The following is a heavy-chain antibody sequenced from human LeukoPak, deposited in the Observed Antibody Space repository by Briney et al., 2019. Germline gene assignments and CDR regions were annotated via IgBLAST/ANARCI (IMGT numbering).Heavy chain of an antibody. CDR3: ARTSTTVGTSINY. CDR2: ISPSSSYI. J-gene: IGHJ4*02. Sequence: GGSLRLSCAASGFTFSSYGMSWVRQAPGKGLEWVSSISPSSSYIYYADSVKGRFTISRDNAKNSLYLQMNSLRAEDTALYYCARTSTTVGTSINYWGQGTLVTVSS. D-gene: IGHD1-26*01. V-gene: IGHV3-21*01. CDR1: GFTFSSYG.